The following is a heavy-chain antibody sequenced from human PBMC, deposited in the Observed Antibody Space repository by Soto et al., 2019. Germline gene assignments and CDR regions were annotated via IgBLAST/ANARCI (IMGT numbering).Heavy chain of an antibody. V-gene: IGHV3-30*03. CDR2: ILYGGTNE. CDR1: GFTFSNYG. J-gene: IGHJ6*02. Sequence: QVLLVESGGGVVQPGRSLRLSCAASGFTFSNYGMHWVRQAPGKGLEWVAVILYGGTNEYYPDSVKGRFTISRDNSKDTLYLQMSSLRREDTAVYFCARGGTYGMDVWGQGTTVTVS. CDR3: ARGGTYGMDV. D-gene: IGHD6-25*01.